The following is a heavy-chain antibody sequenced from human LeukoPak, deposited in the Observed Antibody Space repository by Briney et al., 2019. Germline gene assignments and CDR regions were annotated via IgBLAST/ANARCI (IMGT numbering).Heavy chain of an antibody. CDR3: AKGQELDDGVFDS. D-gene: IGHD1-1*01. Sequence: GGSLTLSCAASGFTFTSIAMTWVRQAPGKALEWVSTIRRTGDSTHYADSVKGRFIISRDKSKAMLYLQMNGLRAEDTAIYYGAKGQELDDGVFDSWGQGTLVTVSS. CDR2: IRRTGDST. CDR1: GFTFTSIA. V-gene: IGHV3-23*01. J-gene: IGHJ4*02.